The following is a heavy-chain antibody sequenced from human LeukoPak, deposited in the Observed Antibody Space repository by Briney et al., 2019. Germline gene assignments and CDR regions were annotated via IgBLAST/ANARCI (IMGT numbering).Heavy chain of an antibody. CDR3: ARDSVSDY. V-gene: IGHV3-23*01. J-gene: IGHJ4*02. CDR2: ISGSGGST. Sequence: GGSLRLSCAASGFTFSSYAMSWVRQAPEKGLEWVSTISGSGGSTYYTDSVRGRFTISRDNSKNTLYLQMNSLRAEDTAVYYCARDSVSDYWGQGTLVTVSS. CDR1: GFTFSSYA.